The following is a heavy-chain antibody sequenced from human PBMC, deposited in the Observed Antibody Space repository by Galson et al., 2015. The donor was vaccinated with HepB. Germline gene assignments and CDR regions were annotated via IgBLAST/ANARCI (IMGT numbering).Heavy chain of an antibody. CDR2: ISGGGGST. V-gene: IGHV3-23*01. D-gene: IGHD3-3*01. J-gene: IGHJ6*02. CDR1: GFTFSSYA. CDR3: AKAVNDFWSGTSYYGMDV. Sequence: SLRLSCAASGFTFSSYAMSWVRQAPGRGLEWVSAISGGGGSTYYADSVKGRFPISRDNSKNTLYLQMNSLRAEDTAVYYCAKAVNDFWSGTSYYGMDVWGQGTTVTVSS.